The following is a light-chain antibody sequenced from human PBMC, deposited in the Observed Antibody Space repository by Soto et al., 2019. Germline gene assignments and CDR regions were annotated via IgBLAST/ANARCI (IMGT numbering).Light chain of an antibody. J-gene: IGKJ2*01. Sequence: EIVMTQSPGTLSLSPGERATISCRASQVIGSRYLAWYHQKSGQAPRLLIYGASSRATSIPDRFSGSGSGTDFTLNISRLEPEDFGVYYCQQFGSSIPHTFGQGTKLEIK. V-gene: IGKV3-20*01. CDR1: QVIGSRY. CDR3: QQFGSSIPHT. CDR2: GAS.